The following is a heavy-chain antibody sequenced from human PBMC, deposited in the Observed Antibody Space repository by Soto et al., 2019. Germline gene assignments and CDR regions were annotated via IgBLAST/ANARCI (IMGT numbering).Heavy chain of an antibody. D-gene: IGHD3-3*01. CDR2: ISNSGGTI. Sequence: EVQLVESGGGLVQPGGSLRLSCAASGFTFTNYEMNWARQAPGKGLEWVSYISNSGGTIYYADSVKGRFTISRDNANTSLYLQMNSLRAEDTALYYCARGSRSTYGMDVWGQGTTVTVSS. CDR1: GFTFTNYE. J-gene: IGHJ6*02. CDR3: ARGSRSTYGMDV. V-gene: IGHV3-48*03.